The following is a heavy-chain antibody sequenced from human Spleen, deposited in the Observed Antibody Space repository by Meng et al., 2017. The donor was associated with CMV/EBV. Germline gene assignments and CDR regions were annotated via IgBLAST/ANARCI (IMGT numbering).Heavy chain of an antibody. Sequence: GESLKISCVASGFTFSSYGMHWVRQAPGKGLERVALIRYDGSDKYYGDSVKGRFTISRDNSKNTLYLQMNSLRAEDTAVYYCTKGGNGGSRHHFDYWGQGTLVTVSS. CDR1: GFTFSSYG. D-gene: IGHD2-15*01. CDR2: IRYDGSDK. V-gene: IGHV3-30*02. CDR3: TKGGNGGSRHHFDY. J-gene: IGHJ4*02.